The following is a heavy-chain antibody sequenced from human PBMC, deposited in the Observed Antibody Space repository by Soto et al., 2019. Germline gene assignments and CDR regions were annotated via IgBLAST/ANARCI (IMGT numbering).Heavy chain of an antibody. D-gene: IGHD3-9*01. Sequence: EVHLLGSGGDLVKPGGSLRLSCEVSGFTFNNFAMSWVRQSPGKGLEWVSTISSDGDLRHYAESVKGRFTISRDNSKSSLFLQMNSLRAEDTALYFCAKVRQRFLDILTGATNFDDWGQGTLVTVSS. CDR2: ISSDGDLR. J-gene: IGHJ4*02. V-gene: IGHV3-23*01. CDR3: AKVRQRFLDILTGATNFDD. CDR1: GFTFNNFA.